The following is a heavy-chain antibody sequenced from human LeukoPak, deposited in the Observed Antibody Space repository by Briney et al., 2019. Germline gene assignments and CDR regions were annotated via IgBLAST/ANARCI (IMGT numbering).Heavy chain of an antibody. D-gene: IGHD3-22*01. CDR2: IWYDGSTK. Sequence: PGRSLRLSCAASGFTFSSYGMHWVRQAPGKGLEWVAVIWYDGSTKYYADSVKGRFTISRDNSQNTLDLQMNSLRVEDTAVYYCARSLRDSSGYYFDNWGQGTLVTVSS. CDR1: GFTFSSYG. J-gene: IGHJ4*02. V-gene: IGHV3-33*01. CDR3: ARSLRDSSGYYFDN.